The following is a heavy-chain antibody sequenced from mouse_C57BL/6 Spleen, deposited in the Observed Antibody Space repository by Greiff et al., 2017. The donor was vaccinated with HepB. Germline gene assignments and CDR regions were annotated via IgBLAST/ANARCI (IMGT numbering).Heavy chain of an antibody. CDR2: IDPSDSYT. CDR3: AIGRWYFDV. J-gene: IGHJ1*03. Sequence: VQLQQPGAELVMPGASVKLSCKASGYTFTSYWMHWVKQRPGQGLEWIGEIDPSDSYTNYNQKFKGKSTLTVDKSSSTAYMQLSSLTSEDSAVYYCAIGRWYFDVWGTGTTVTVSS. D-gene: IGHD3-1*01. CDR1: GYTFTSYW. V-gene: IGHV1-69*01.